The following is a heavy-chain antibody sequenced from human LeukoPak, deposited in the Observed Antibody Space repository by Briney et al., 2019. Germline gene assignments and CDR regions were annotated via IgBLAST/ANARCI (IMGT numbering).Heavy chain of an antibody. CDR2: ISSTSSYT. Sequence: GGSLRLSCAASGFTFSDYYMSWIRQAPGRGLEWVSYISSTSSYTNYADSVKGRFTISRDNAKNSLHLQMNSLRAEDTAVYYCARSYGWLPGGMWGQGTLVTVSS. D-gene: IGHD5-12*01. J-gene: IGHJ4*02. V-gene: IGHV3-11*03. CDR1: GFTFSDYY. CDR3: ARSYGWLPGGM.